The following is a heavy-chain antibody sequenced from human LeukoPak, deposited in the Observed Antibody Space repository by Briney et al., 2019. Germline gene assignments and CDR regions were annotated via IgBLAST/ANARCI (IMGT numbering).Heavy chain of an antibody. Sequence: ASVKVSCKASGYTFMNNGMHWVRQAPGQGLEWIGLINPTGTGTLYAQKFQGRVTMTRDMSTSTDYMELSSLRSEDTAVYYCARDNSVGDIAWWFDPWGQGTLVTVSS. CDR1: GYTFMNNG. J-gene: IGHJ5*02. CDR3: ARDNSVGDIAWWFDP. V-gene: IGHV1-46*01. D-gene: IGHD3-10*01. CDR2: INPTGTGT.